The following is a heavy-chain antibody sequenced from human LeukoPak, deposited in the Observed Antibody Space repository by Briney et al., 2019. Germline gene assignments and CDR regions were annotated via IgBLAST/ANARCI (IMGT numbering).Heavy chain of an antibody. V-gene: IGHV4-4*07. J-gene: IGHJ6*03. CDR2: IYTSGST. D-gene: IGHD3-10*01. CDR3: ARAVGSGSFQTYYYYMDV. CDR1: GGSISSYY. Sequence: SETLSLTCTVSGGSISSYYWSWIRQPAGKGLEWIGRIYTSGSTNYNPSLKSRVTMSVDTSKNQLSLKLSSVTAADTAVYYCARAVGSGSFQTYYYYMDVWGKGTTVTISS.